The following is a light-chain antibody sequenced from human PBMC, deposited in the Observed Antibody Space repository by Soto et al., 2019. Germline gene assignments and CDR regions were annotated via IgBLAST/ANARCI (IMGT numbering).Light chain of an antibody. Sequence: AIQFTHSPSSLSASVVDRVTITFRASQDISSSLAWYQQKAGKAPKLLIYGASILQSGVPSGFSGSGFGTDFTLTISSLRAEDFAIYFCQKTKSYPSNFGGGTKVDIK. V-gene: IGKV1-13*02. J-gene: IGKJ4*01. CDR1: QDISSS. CDR2: GAS. CDR3: QKTKSYPSN.